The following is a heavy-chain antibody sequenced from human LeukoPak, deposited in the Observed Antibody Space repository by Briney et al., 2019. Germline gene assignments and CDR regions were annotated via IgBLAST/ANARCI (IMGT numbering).Heavy chain of an antibody. J-gene: IGHJ4*02. Sequence: GGSLRLSCAASGFTFSSYAISWVRQAPGKGLEWVSGISSGAGNTNYADSVKGRFTISRDNSKNTLYLQMNSLRVEDTAVYYCAKDAAGPEYWGQGTRVTVSS. CDR2: ISSGAGNT. CDR3: AKDAAGPEY. D-gene: IGHD6-13*01. CDR1: GFTFSSYA. V-gene: IGHV3-23*01.